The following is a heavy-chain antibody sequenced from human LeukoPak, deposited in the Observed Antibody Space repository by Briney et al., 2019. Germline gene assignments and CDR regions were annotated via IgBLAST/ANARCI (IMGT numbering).Heavy chain of an antibody. V-gene: IGHV3-30*18. CDR1: GFTFSSYG. D-gene: IGHD2-2*01. CDR3: AKRGYCSSTSCNFGSRWFDP. CDR2: ISYDGSNK. Sequence: GGSLRLSCAASGFTFSSYGMHWVRQAPGNGLEWVAVISYDGSNKYYADSVKGRFTISRDNSKNTLYLQMNSLRAEDTAVYYCAKRGYCSSTSCNFGSRWFDPWGQGTLVTVSS. J-gene: IGHJ5*02.